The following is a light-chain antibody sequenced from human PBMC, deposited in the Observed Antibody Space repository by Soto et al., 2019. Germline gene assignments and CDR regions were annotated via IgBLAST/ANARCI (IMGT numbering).Light chain of an antibody. Sequence: EIVLTQSPGTLPLSPGERATLSCRASQSVSSSYLAWYQQKPGQAPRLLIYGASSRATGIPDRFSGSGSGTDFTLTISRLEPEDFAVYYCQQHGSSPWTFGQGTKV. CDR3: QQHGSSPWT. CDR1: QSVSSSY. J-gene: IGKJ1*01. CDR2: GAS. V-gene: IGKV3-20*01.